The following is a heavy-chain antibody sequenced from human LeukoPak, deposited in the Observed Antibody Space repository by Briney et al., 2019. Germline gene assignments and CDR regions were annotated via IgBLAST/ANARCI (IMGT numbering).Heavy chain of an antibody. J-gene: IGHJ6*03. D-gene: IGHD3-10*01. V-gene: IGHV1-2*02. CDR1: GYAFTGYY. CDR3: ARDARVWFGDVFYYYYYMDV. Sequence: ASVKVSCKASGYAFTGYYMHWVRQAPGQGLEWMGWINPNSGGTNYAQKFQGRVTMTRDTSISTAYMELSRLRSDDTAVYYCARDARVWFGDVFYYYYYMDVWGKGTTVTVSS. CDR2: INPNSGGT.